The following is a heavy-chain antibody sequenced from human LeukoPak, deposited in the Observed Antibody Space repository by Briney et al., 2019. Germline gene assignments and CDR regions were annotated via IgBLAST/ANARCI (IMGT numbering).Heavy chain of an antibody. Sequence: ASVKVSCKASGYTFTGYYMHWVRQAPGQGLEWMGWINPNSGGTKYAQKFQGRVTMTSDTSISTAYMELSSLRSDDTAVYYCASRPDQHLLYYFDYWGQGALVTVSS. CDR1: GYTFTGYY. V-gene: IGHV1-2*02. D-gene: IGHD2-15*01. J-gene: IGHJ4*02. CDR2: INPNSGGT. CDR3: ASRPDQHLLYYFDY.